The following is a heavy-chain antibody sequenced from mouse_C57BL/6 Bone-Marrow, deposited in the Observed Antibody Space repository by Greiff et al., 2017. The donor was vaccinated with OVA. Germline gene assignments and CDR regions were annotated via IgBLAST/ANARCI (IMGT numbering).Heavy chain of an antibody. CDR1: GYTFTDYN. CDR3: AKDGNPAWFAY. D-gene: IGHD2-1*01. Sequence: EVQLQQSGPELVKPGASVKMSCKASGYTFTDYNMHWVKQSHGKSLEWIGYINPNNGGNSYNQKFKGKATLTVNKSYSTAYMELRSLTSEDSAVYYCAKDGNPAWFAYWGQGTLVTVSA. V-gene: IGHV1-22*01. CDR2: INPNNGGN. J-gene: IGHJ3*01.